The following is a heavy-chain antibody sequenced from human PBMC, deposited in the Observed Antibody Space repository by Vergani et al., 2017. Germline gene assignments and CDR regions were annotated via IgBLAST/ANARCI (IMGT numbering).Heavy chain of an antibody. CDR1: GFTFSSYW. Sequence: EVQLVESGGGLVQPGGSLRLSCAASGFTFSSYWMHWVRQAPGKGLEWVSGISWNSGSIGYADSVKGRFTISRDNAKNSLYLQMNSLRAEDTALYYCAKDIGRSGRTLYYFDYWGQGTLVTVSS. CDR3: AKDIGRSGRTLYYFDY. V-gene: IGHV3-9*01. J-gene: IGHJ4*02. CDR2: ISWNSGSI. D-gene: IGHD3-3*01.